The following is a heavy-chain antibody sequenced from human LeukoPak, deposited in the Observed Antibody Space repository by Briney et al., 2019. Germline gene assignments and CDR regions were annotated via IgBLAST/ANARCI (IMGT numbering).Heavy chain of an antibody. CDR3: ARRHKDWELFEY. Sequence: GESLKISCKSSGYNFPNYWIGWARQLPGKGLEWMGIMYPGGSDTRYDPSFQGLVTISADKSITTAYLQWSSLKASDTAVYYCARRHKDWELFEYWGQGTLVTVSS. D-gene: IGHD1-7*01. CDR1: GYNFPNYW. CDR2: MYPGGSDT. V-gene: IGHV5-51*01. J-gene: IGHJ4*02.